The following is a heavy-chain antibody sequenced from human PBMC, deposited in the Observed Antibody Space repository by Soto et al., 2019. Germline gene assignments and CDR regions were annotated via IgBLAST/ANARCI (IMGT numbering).Heavy chain of an antibody. V-gene: IGHV3-23*01. CDR1: GFTFSSYA. CDR3: AKDKGSLYYYDSSGYFAY. D-gene: IGHD3-22*01. CDR2: ISGSGGST. Sequence: GGSLRLSCAASGFTFSSYAMSWVRQAPGKGLEWVSAISGSGGSTYYADSAKGRFTISRDNSKNTLYLQMNSLRAEDTAVYYCAKDKGSLYYYDSSGYFAYWGQGTLVT. J-gene: IGHJ4*02.